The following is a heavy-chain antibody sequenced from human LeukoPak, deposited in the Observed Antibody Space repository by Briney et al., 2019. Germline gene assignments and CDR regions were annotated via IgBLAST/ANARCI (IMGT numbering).Heavy chain of an antibody. J-gene: IGHJ6*02. V-gene: IGHV3-30*03. CDR3: AREYYDILTGSTIYYYYYYGMDV. CDR1: GFSFSSYG. CDR2: ISYEGSNK. D-gene: IGHD3-9*01. Sequence: PGRSLRLSCAASGFSFSSYGMHWVRQAPGEGLEWVAVISYEGSNKYYGGSVKGRFTISRDNSKNILYLQMNSLRAEDTAVYYCAREYYDILTGSTIYYYYYYGMDVWGQGTTVTVSS.